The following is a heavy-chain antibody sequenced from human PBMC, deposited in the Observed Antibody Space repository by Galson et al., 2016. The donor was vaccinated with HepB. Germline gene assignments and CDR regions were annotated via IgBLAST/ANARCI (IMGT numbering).Heavy chain of an antibody. V-gene: IGHV2-5*02. CDR1: GISVTTFEVG. D-gene: IGHD6-6*01. CDR3: AHRGRSRYFDT. Sequence: PALVKPTQTLTLTCSVSGISVTTFEVGVGWIRQSPGKAPEWLANIYWDDEDRSSPSLKSRITITRDTSKNQVVQTMINMDPEDTATYYCAHRGRSRYFDTWGQGTLVTVPS. CDR2: IYWDDED. J-gene: IGHJ4*02.